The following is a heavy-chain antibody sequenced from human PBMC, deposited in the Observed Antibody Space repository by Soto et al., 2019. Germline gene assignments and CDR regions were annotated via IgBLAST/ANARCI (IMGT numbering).Heavy chain of an antibody. CDR3: ARCDTTSSFSAFRD. CDR1: GFTFDAHA. D-gene: IGHD2-2*01. V-gene: IGHV3-9*01. CDR2: ISWNSGNI. Sequence: EVQLVESGGGLVQPGRSLRLSCAGSGFTFDAHAMHWVRQAPGKGLEWVSTISWNSGNIHYADSVKGRFTISRDNAKTSLYLQMNTLRAEDTGLNYCARCDTTSSFSAFRDWGPGNLVSVSS. J-gene: IGHJ4*02.